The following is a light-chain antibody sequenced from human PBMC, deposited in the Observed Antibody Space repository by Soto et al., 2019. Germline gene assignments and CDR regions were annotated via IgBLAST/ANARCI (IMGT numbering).Light chain of an antibody. V-gene: IGKV1-39*01. Sequence: DIQMTQTPASLSASVGDRVTITCRASQCISSFLNWYQQKPGKAPKFLIYATSSVQSDVPTRFSGSGSGTDITLTINRLQPEDFATYFCQQSFDTPFTFGQGTKLEIK. CDR3: QQSFDTPFT. CDR2: ATS. CDR1: QCISSF. J-gene: IGKJ2*01.